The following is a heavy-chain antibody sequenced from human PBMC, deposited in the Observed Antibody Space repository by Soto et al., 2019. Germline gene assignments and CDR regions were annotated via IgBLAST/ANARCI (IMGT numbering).Heavy chain of an antibody. Sequence: GRSLRLSWAASGCTFSNLGMSWILQAQGKGLEWVSAISGSGGSTYYADSVKGRFTISRDNSKNTLYLQMNSLRAEDTAVYYCAKDQELDFWSGYYYFDYWGQGTLVTVSS. V-gene: IGHV3-23*01. J-gene: IGHJ4*02. CDR3: AKDQELDFWSGYYYFDY. CDR1: GCTFSNLG. D-gene: IGHD3-3*01. CDR2: ISGSGGST.